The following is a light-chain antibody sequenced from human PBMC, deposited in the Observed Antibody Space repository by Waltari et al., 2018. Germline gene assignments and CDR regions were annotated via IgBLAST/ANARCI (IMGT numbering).Light chain of an antibody. CDR1: QSVRRS. Sequence: EIVLTQSPGTLSLSPGERVTLSCRASQSVRRSLAWYQQKPGQAPRLLIYDASSRATGIPDRFSGSGSGTDFSLTISRLEPEDSAVYYCQKYVSLPATFGQGTKVEIK. J-gene: IGKJ1*01. V-gene: IGKV3-20*01. CDR3: QKYVSLPAT. CDR2: DAS.